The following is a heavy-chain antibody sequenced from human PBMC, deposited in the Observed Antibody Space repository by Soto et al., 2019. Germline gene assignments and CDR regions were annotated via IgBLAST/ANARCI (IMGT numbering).Heavy chain of an antibody. V-gene: IGHV5-10-1*01. CDR2: RDPRESYT. CDR3: AREKADVELFNGLDP. Sequence: PGESLKISCEASGYSFTTYWISWVRQMPGKGLESMGARDPRESYTKYGPPSQGHVTISVDKSISTAYLQWNSLKCSDSAIYSWAREKADVELFNGLDPWGQGTLVTVSS. CDR1: GYSFTTYW. J-gene: IGHJ5*02. D-gene: IGHD1-7*01.